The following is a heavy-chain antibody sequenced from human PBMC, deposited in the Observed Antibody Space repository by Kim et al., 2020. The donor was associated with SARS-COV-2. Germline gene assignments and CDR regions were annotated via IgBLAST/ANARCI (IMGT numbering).Heavy chain of an antibody. J-gene: IGHJ4*02. Sequence: ADSVRGRFHISRDHSKNTLYLQMSSLGAEDTALYYCAKVGVCYGSGDYFAYWGQGTLVTVSA. V-gene: IGHV3-33*03. D-gene: IGHD3-10*01. CDR3: AKVGVCYGSGDYFAY.